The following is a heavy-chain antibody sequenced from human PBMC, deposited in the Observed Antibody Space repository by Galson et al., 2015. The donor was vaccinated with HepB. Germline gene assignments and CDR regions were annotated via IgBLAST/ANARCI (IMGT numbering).Heavy chain of an antibody. Sequence: WSWIRQPPGKGLEWIGYIYYSGSTNYNPSLKSRVTISVDTSKNQFSLKLSSVTAADTAVYCCARGYCSSTSCYDPSYWYFDLWGRGTLVTVSS. CDR3: ARGYCSSTSCYDPSYWYFDL. J-gene: IGHJ2*01. V-gene: IGHV4-59*08. CDR2: IYYSGST. D-gene: IGHD2-2*01.